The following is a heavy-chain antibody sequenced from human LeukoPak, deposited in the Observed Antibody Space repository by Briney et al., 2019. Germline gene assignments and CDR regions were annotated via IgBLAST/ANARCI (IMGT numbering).Heavy chain of an antibody. CDR1: GYTFTSYG. CDR2: ISAYNGNT. D-gene: IGHD2-15*01. Sequence: GASVKVSCKASGYTFTSYGISWVRQAPGQGPEWMGWISAYNGNTNYAQKLQGRVTMTTDTSTSTAYMELRSLRSDDAAVYYCARDHREEVVVAANPDSDYWGQGTLVTVSS. CDR3: ARDHREEVVVAANPDSDY. V-gene: IGHV1-18*01. J-gene: IGHJ4*02.